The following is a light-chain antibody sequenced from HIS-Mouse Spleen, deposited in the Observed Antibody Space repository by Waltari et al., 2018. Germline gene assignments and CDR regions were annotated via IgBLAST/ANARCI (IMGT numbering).Light chain of an antibody. V-gene: IGLV3-16*01. CDR2: KDS. CDR3: LSADSSGTWV. CDR1: ALPKKY. Sequence: YELTQPPSVSVSLGQMARITCSGEALPKKYAYWYQEKPGQFPVMVIYKDSERPSANPERFSGSSSGTIVTLTISGVQAEDEAYYYCLSADSSGTWVFGGGTKLTVL. J-gene: IGLJ3*02.